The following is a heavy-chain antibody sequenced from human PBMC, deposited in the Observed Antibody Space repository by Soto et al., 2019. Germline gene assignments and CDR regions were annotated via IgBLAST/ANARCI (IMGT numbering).Heavy chain of an antibody. CDR2: ISAYNGNT. D-gene: IGHD5-18*01. V-gene: IGHV1-18*04. J-gene: IGHJ4*02. CDR3: ARLVVGYSYGSFDY. CDR1: GYTFTSYG. Sequence: ASVKVSCKAPGYTFTSYGISWVRQAPGQGLEWMGWISAYNGNTNYAQKLQGRVTMTTDTSTSTAYMELRSLRSDDTAVYYCARLVVGYSYGSFDYWGQGTLVTVSS.